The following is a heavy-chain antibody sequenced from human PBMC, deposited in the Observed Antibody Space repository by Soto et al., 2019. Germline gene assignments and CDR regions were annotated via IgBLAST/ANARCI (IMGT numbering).Heavy chain of an antibody. Sequence: SETLSLTCAVSGGSISSSNWWSWVRQPPGKGLEWIGEIYHSGSTNYNPSLKSRVTISVDKSKNQFSLKLSSVTAADMAVYYCARSGYCTNGVCYTGAFDIWGQGTMVTVSS. D-gene: IGHD2-8*01. CDR2: IYHSGST. J-gene: IGHJ3*02. CDR1: GGSISSSNW. CDR3: ARSGYCTNGVCYTGAFDI. V-gene: IGHV4-4*02.